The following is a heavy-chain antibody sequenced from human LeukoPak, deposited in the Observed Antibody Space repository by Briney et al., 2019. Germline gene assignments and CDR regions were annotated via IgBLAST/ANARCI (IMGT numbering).Heavy chain of an antibody. V-gene: IGHV4-39*01. CDR2: IYYSRST. D-gene: IGHD6-6*01. CDR3: ARQDLASEDAFDI. J-gene: IGHJ3*02. Sequence: SETLSLTCTVSGGSISSSSYYWGWIRQPPGKGLEWIGSIYYSRSTYYNPSLKSRVTISVDTSKNQFSLKLSSVTDADTAVYYCARQDLASEDAFDIWGQGTMVTVSS. CDR1: GGSISSSSYY.